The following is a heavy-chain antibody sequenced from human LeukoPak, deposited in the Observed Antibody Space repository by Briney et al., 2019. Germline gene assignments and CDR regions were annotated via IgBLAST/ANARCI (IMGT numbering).Heavy chain of an antibody. D-gene: IGHD3-10*01. V-gene: IGHV3-53*01. CDR1: GFTVSTTY. CDR3: ARGVSYGSGSYIGDP. Sequence: GGSLRLSCAASGFTVSTTYMSWVRQAPGKGLEWASVIYSGGSTYYADSVKGRFTISRDNSKNTFYLQMNSLRAEDTAVYYCARGVSYGSGSYIGDPWGQGTLVTVSS. CDR2: IYSGGST. J-gene: IGHJ5*02.